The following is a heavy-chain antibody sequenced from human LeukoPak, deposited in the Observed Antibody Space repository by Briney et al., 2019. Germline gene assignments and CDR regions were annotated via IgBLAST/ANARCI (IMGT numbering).Heavy chain of an antibody. V-gene: IGHV3-13*01. CDR2: LGTAGDT. CDR1: GFTLSNYA. Sequence: GGSLRLSCAASGFTLSNYAMHWVRQPAGEGLEWVSALGTAGDTFYPGSVKGRFTISRDNAKESLFLQMNSLRAEDTAVCYCARQNTPHGNFDYWGQGTLVTVSS. D-gene: IGHD5-24*01. J-gene: IGHJ4*02. CDR3: ARQNTPHGNFDY.